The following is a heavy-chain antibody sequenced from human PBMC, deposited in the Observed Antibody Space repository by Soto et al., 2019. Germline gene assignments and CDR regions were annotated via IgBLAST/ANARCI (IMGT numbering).Heavy chain of an antibody. CDR3: GRGGLYDSSGYYCDY. V-gene: IGHV3-30*03. CDR2: VSYDGSSK. CDR1: GFTFSSFG. Sequence: GGSLRLSCAASGFTFSSFGMHWVRQAPGKGLEWVAIVSYDGSSKLYADSVKGRFTISRDNSKNTLYLQMNSLRTEDTAMYYCGRGGLYDSSGYYCDYWGQGTLVTVSS. J-gene: IGHJ4*02. D-gene: IGHD3-22*01.